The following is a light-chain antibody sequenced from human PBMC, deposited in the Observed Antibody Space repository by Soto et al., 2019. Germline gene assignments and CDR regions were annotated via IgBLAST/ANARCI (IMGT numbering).Light chain of an antibody. J-gene: IGKJ4*01. CDR1: HNISRH. CDR2: GAS. Sequence: DIQMTQSPSSLSASVGDRVTITCRASHNISRHLNWYQQKPGKAPKLLIYGASTLESGVPSRFSGSGSGTDFTLTITSLQREEFASYFCQQTYRTPFTFGGGTKGGY. CDR3: QQTYRTPFT. V-gene: IGKV1-39*01.